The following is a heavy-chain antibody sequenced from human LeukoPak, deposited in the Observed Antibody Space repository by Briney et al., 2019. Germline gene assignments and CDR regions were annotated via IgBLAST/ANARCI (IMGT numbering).Heavy chain of an antibody. V-gene: IGHV3-48*01. Sequence: GGSLRLSCAASGFTFSAYSMNWVRHAPGKGLEWVSYISGGGGTIYYADSVKGRFTISRDNAKNSLYLQMNSLRAEDTAVYYCAKHSGYEGVFDYWGQGTLVTVSS. J-gene: IGHJ4*02. CDR3: AKHSGYEGVFDY. CDR2: ISGGGGTI. D-gene: IGHD5-12*01. CDR1: GFTFSAYS.